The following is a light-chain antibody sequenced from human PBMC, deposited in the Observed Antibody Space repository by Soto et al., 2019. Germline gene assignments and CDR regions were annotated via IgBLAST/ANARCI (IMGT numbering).Light chain of an antibody. CDR1: QTISTT. CDR3: QQYKKWPPIT. CDR2: DAF. Sequence: ELAMTQSPALLSVFPGETGTLPWRASQTISTTLAWYQQNPGQAPRLLVYDAFIRATGIPARFSGGGSGTEFTLTISSLQSEDFAVYYCQQYKKWPPITFGQGTRLEIK. V-gene: IGKV3-15*01. J-gene: IGKJ5*01.